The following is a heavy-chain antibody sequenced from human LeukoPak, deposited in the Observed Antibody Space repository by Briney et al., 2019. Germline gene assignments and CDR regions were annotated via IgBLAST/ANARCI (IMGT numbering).Heavy chain of an antibody. CDR3: ARGVLGLWWPGDAFDI. Sequence: PGGSLRLSCAASGFTFSSYWMHWVRQAPGKGLVWVSRINSDGSSTSYADSVKGRFTISRDNAKNTLYLQMNSLRAEDTAVYYCARGVLGLWWPGDAFDIWGQGTMVTVSS. J-gene: IGHJ3*02. CDR2: INSDGSST. D-gene: IGHD2-21*01. V-gene: IGHV3-74*01. CDR1: GFTFSSYW.